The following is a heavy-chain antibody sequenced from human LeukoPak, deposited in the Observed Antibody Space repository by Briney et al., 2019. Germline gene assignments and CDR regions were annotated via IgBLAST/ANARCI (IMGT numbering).Heavy chain of an antibody. J-gene: IGHJ6*02. D-gene: IGHD4-17*01. Sequence: GGSLRLSCAASGFSVNANYMNWVRQAPGKGLEWVSVIYSGGSTYYADSVKGRFTISRDNSKNTVYLHMNSLRAEDTAVYYCARELPRFYYGMDVWGQGTTVTVSS. CDR3: ARELPRFYYGMDV. V-gene: IGHV3-53*01. CDR2: IYSGGST. CDR1: GFSVNANY.